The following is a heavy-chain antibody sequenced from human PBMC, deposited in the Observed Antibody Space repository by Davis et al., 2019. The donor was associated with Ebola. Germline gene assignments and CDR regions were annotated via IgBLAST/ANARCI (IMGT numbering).Heavy chain of an antibody. V-gene: IGHV4-61*01. J-gene: IGHJ5*02. D-gene: IGHD6-13*01. CDR2: IYYSGST. Sequence: SETLSLTCTVSGDSVSSGSYYWSWIRQPPGKGLEWIGYIYYSGSTNYNPSLKSRVTISVDTSKNQFSLKLSSVTAADTAVYYCARDGYSSSWYLNWFDPWGQGTLVTVSS. CDR1: GDSVSSGSYY. CDR3: ARDGYSSSWYLNWFDP.